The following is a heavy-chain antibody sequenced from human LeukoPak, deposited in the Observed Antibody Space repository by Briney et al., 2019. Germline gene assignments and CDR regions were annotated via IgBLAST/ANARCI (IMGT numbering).Heavy chain of an antibody. CDR2: INPNNGVT. CDR1: GYSFTGYY. J-gene: IGHJ5*02. CDR3: ARGHDNWFDP. Sequence: GASVKVSCKASGYSFTGYYLHWVRQAPGQGLEWVGRINPNNGVTTYAQKFQGRVTMTRDTSISTAYMELSRLTSDDSAVYYCARGHDNWFDPWGQGTLVIVSS. V-gene: IGHV1-2*06.